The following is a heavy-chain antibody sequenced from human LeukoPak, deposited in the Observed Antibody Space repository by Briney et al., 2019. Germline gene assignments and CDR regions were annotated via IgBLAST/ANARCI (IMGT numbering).Heavy chain of an antibody. CDR1: GFTFSSYE. CDR3: ARVGVGLGAARWSTGVRY. Sequence: PGGSLRLSCAASGFTFSSYEMNWVRQAPGKGLEWVSYISSSGSTIYYADSVKGRFTISRDNAKNSLYLQMNSLRAEDTAVYYCARVGVGLGAARWSTGVRYWGQGTLVTVSS. D-gene: IGHD6-6*01. V-gene: IGHV3-48*03. J-gene: IGHJ4*02. CDR2: ISSSGSTI.